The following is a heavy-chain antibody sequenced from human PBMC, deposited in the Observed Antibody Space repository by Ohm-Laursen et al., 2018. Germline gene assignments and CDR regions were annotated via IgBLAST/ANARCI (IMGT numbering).Heavy chain of an antibody. CDR3: ARREHYYGLDV. CDR2: IGTAGDT. D-gene: IGHD1-26*01. J-gene: IGHJ6*02. V-gene: IGHV3-13*01. CDR1: GFTFSNYD. Sequence: SLRLSCTASGFTFSNYDMHWVRQATGKGLEWVSAIGTAGDTNYPGSVKGRFTISRENAKNSLFLQMNSLRAGDTAVYYCARREHYYGLDVWGQGTTVTVSS.